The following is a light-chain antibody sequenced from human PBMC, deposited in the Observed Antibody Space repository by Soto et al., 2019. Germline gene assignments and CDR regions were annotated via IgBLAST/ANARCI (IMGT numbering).Light chain of an antibody. V-gene: IGLV1-51*02. CDR2: ENS. CDR1: SSNIGSND. J-gene: IGLJ1*01. CDR3: GTRDSSLIAI. Sequence: QSVLTQPPSVSTAPGQKLTISCSGNSSNIGSNDVSWYQQLPGKAPKLLIYENSQRPSGIPDRFSGSKSGTSATLGITGLHTGDEAGYYCGTRDSSLIAIFGSGPDVTVL.